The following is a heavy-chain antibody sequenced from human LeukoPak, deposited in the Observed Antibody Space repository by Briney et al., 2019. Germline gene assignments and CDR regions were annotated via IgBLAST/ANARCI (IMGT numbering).Heavy chain of an antibody. CDR1: GYTLTGYY. CDR2: INPNSGDT. D-gene: IGHD2-15*01. Sequence: ASVKVSCKASGYTLTGYYMHWVRQAPGQGLEWMGRINPNSGDTNYAQKFQGRVTMTRDTSISTAYMELSRLRSDDTAVYYCARDAVAATPGFLYYYYYMDVWGKGTTVTVSS. J-gene: IGHJ6*03. CDR3: ARDAVAATPGFLYYYYYMDV. V-gene: IGHV1-2*06.